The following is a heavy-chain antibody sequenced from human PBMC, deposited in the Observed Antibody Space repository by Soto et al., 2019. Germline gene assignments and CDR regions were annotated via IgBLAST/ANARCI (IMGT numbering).Heavy chain of an antibody. CDR2: IYHSGST. CDR3: ARDKITGLFDY. Sequence: ETLSLTCTVSGGSISSSSYYLGWIRQPPGKGLEWIGSIYHSGSTNYNPSLKSRVTISVDTSKNQFSLKLTSVTAADTAVYYCARDKITGLFDYWGQGTLVTVS. D-gene: IGHD2-8*02. V-gene: IGHV4-39*07. J-gene: IGHJ4*02. CDR1: GGSISSSSYY.